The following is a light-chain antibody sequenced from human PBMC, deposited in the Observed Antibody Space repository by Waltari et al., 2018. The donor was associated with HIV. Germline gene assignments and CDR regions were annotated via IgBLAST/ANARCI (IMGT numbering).Light chain of an antibody. J-gene: IGLJ1*01. CDR3: LSADSSGTYV. CDR2: KNT. Sequence: SSELTQPPSVSVSPGQTARITCSGDASPQPYTHWFQQKPGQAPLVVIYKNTERPSGIPERFSASRSGTTVTLTISGVQTDDEADYYCLSADSSGTYVFGPGTTVTVL. CDR1: ASPQPY. V-gene: IGLV3-25*03.